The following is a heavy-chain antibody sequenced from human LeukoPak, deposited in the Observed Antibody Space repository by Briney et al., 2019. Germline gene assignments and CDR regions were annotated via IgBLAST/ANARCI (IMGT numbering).Heavy chain of an antibody. V-gene: IGHV5-51*01. D-gene: IGHD3-22*01. CDR1: GYNFTSYW. J-gene: IGHJ4*02. Sequence: GESLKISCKGSGYNFTSYWIGWVRQMPGKGLEWMGIIYPGDSNPEYSPSLQGQVTISADKSISTAYLQWSSLKASDTAMYYCARQHDSSGYYLIDYWGQGTLVTVSS. CDR3: ARQHDSSGYYLIDY. CDR2: IYPGDSNP.